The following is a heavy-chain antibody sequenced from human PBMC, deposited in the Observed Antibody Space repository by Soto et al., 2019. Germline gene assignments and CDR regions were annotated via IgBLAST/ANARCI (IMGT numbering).Heavy chain of an antibody. CDR1: DGAIRHYY. J-gene: IGHJ4*02. CDR2: IFYSGTS. D-gene: IGHD4-17*01. Sequence: SETLSLTCSVSDGAIRHYYCSWVWAPPGKGLECIGYIFYSGTSHYNPSLMSRVVLSVETSKTRCALHLSSVTAADTAAFYCARAHPYGGNSGYFDYWGQGALVTVS. V-gene: IGHV4-59*01. CDR3: ARAHPYGGNSGYFDY.